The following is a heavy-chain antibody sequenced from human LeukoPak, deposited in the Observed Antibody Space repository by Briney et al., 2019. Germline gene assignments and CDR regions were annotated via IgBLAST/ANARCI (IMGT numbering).Heavy chain of an antibody. D-gene: IGHD3-3*01. CDR2: IIPIFGTA. CDR3: ARGPPTYDFWSGYPFDY. CDR1: GGTFSSYA. V-gene: IGHV1-69*05. J-gene: IGHJ4*02. Sequence: SVKVSCKASGGTFSSYAINWVRQAPGQGLEWMGGIIPIFGTANYAQKFQGRVTITTDESTSTAYMELSSLRSEDTAVYYCARGPPTYDFWSGYPFDYWGQGTLVTVSS.